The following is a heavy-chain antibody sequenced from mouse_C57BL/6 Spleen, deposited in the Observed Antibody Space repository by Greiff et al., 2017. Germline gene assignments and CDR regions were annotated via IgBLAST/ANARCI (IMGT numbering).Heavy chain of an antibody. J-gene: IGHJ4*01. CDR1: GFTFSSYT. V-gene: IGHV5-9*01. CDR3: ARHNYSNYYAMDY. D-gene: IGHD2-5*01. CDR2: ISGGGGNT. Sequence: EVQWVESGGGLVKPGGSLKLSCAASGFTFSSYTMSWVRQTPEKRLEWVATISGGGGNTYYPDSVKGRFTISRDNAKNTLYLQMSSLRSEDTALYYCARHNYSNYYAMDYWGQGTSVTVSS.